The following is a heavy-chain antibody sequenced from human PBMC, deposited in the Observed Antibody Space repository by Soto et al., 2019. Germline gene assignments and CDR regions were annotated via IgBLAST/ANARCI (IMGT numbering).Heavy chain of an antibody. J-gene: IGHJ4*02. V-gene: IGHV4-59*08. CDR3: AGASNALSRNYDILTGSNGAFDY. CDR1: GGSISSYG. CDR2: IYYSGST. D-gene: IGHD3-9*01. Sequence: PSETLSLTCTVSGGSISSYGWSWIRQPPGKGLEWIGYIYYSGSTNYNPSLKSRVTISVDTSKNQFSLKLSSVTAADTAVYYCAGASNALSRNYDILTGSNGAFDYWGQGTLLTVSS.